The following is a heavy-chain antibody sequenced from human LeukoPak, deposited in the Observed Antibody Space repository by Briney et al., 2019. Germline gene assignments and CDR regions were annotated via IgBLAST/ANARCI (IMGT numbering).Heavy chain of an antibody. CDR3: ARDAAQQATVVITNEPRGTPGAADY. Sequence: ASVKVSCKASGYTFTAYYMHWVRQAPGQGLEWMGWINPNSGGTNYAQKFKGRVTMTRDTSINTAYMELSGLTSDDTAVYYCARDAAQQATVVITNEPRGTPGAADYWGQGTLVTVSS. D-gene: IGHD3-22*01. J-gene: IGHJ4*02. CDR2: INPNSGGT. V-gene: IGHV1-2*02. CDR1: GYTFTAYY.